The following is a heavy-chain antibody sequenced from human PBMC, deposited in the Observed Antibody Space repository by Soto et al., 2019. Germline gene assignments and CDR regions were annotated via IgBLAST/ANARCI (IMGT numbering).Heavy chain of an antibody. CDR1: GDSITSGGYY. V-gene: IGHV4-31*11. D-gene: IGHD6-25*01. CDR2: MLFSGRT. CDR3: VRGGSAGNWFDP. Sequence: PSETLSLTCAVSGDSITSGGYYYSWIRQHPGKGLEFIAYMLFSGRTFYNPSLRSRVTTSVDTSKNQFSLKLTSVTAADTAVYYCVRGGSAGNWFDPWGQGTLVTVSS. J-gene: IGHJ5*02.